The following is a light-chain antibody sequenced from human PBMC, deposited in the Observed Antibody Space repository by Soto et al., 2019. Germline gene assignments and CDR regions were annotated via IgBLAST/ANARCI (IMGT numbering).Light chain of an antibody. CDR1: SSDIGGYIY. Sequence: QSALTQPASVSGSPGQSITVSCTGTSSDIGGYIYVSWYQQHPGKAPKLMVYEVTNRPSGVSDRFSGSKSGNTASLTISGLQADDEGYYYCSSYTSRSTLYVFGTGTKLTVL. V-gene: IGLV2-14*01. J-gene: IGLJ1*01. CDR2: EVT. CDR3: SSYTSRSTLYV.